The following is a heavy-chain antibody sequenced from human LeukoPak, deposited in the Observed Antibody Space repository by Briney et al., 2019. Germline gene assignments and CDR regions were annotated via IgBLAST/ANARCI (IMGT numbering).Heavy chain of an antibody. V-gene: IGHV1-8*01. CDR1: GYTFTSYD. CDR2: VNPNSGNT. Sequence: GSVKVSCKASGYTFTSYDINWVRQATGQGLEWMGWVNPNSGNTGYAQKFQGRVTMTRNTSISTAYMELSSLRSEDTAVYYCARGPYDSSGYRFDCWGQGILVTVSS. CDR3: ARGPYDSSGYRFDC. D-gene: IGHD3-22*01. J-gene: IGHJ4*02.